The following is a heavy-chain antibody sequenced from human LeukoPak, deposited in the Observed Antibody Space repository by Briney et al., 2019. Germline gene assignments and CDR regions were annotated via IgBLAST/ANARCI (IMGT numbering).Heavy chain of an antibody. CDR1: GFTVSSNY. CDR3: ARGRPHGNDY. D-gene: IGHD4-23*01. V-gene: IGHV3-53*01. Sequence: GGSLRLSCAASGFTVSSNYMSWVRQTPGKGLEWVSVIYSGGSTYYADSVKGRFTISRDNAKNTLYLQMNSLRVEDTAVYYCARGRPHGNDYWGQGTLVTVSS. J-gene: IGHJ4*02. CDR2: IYSGGST.